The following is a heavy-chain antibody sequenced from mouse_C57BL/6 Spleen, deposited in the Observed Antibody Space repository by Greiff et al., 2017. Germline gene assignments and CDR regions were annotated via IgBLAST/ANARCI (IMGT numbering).Heavy chain of an antibody. D-gene: IGHD2-1*01. CDR1: GYTFTSYW. Sequence: QVQLQQPGAELVRPGSSVKLSCKASGYTFTSYWLDWVKQRPGQGLEWIGNIYPSDSETHYNQKFKDKATLTVDKSSSTAYMQLSSLTSEDSAVYYGARYYGNYLFAYWGQGTLVTVSA. CDR3: ARYYGNYLFAY. CDR2: IYPSDSET. J-gene: IGHJ3*01. V-gene: IGHV1-61*01.